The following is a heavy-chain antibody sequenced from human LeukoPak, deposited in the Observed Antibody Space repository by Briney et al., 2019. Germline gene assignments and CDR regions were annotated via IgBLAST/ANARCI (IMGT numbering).Heavy chain of an antibody. J-gene: IGHJ5*02. CDR2: IYYSGST. CDR3: ARQAGSGSYENWFDP. V-gene: IGHV4-30-4*07. D-gene: IGHD1-26*01. CDR1: GGSISSGGYS. Sequence: SQTLSLTCAVSGGSISSGGYSWSWIRQPPGKGLEWIGYIYYSGSTYYNPSLQSRVTLSVDTSKNQSSLKLSSVTAADTAVYYCARQAGSGSYENWFDPWGQGTLVTVSS.